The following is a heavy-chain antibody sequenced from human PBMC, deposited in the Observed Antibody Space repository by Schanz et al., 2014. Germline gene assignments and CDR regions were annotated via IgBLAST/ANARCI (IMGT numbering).Heavy chain of an antibody. Sequence: QALLQESGPGLVKPSGTLSLTCSVSGGSISSNNWWTWVRQSPGKGLDWIGEIFHTGSTKYNPSPKSRVTVSVDKPKNQFSLKLNSVTAADTAVYYCATVSYDFWSGKDYYSFHMDVWGKGTTVTVSS. D-gene: IGHD3-3*01. CDR3: ATVSYDFWSGKDYYSFHMDV. CDR1: GGSISSNNW. CDR2: IFHTGST. V-gene: IGHV4-4*02. J-gene: IGHJ6*03.